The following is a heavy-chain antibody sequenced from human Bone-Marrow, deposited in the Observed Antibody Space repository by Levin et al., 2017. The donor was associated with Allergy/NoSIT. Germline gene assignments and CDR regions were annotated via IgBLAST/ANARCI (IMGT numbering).Heavy chain of an antibody. V-gene: IGHV1-8*01. CDR2: MNPNSGNT. J-gene: IGHJ6*02. CDR3: ARGGYSSSWYNYYYYDGMDV. CDR1: GYTFTSYD. Sequence: GESLKISCKASGYTFTSYDINWVRQATGQGLEWMGWMNPNSGNTGYAQKFQGRVTMTRNTSISTAYMELSSLRSEDTAVYYCARGGYSSSWYNYYYYDGMDVWGQGTTVTVSS. D-gene: IGHD6-13*01.